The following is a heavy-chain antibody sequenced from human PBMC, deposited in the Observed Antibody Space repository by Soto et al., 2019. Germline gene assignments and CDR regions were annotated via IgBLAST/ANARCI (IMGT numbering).Heavy chain of an antibody. CDR1: GYTFFTYD. V-gene: IGHV1-18*01. CDR3: ARHHGPTTSENWFDP. CDR2: ISTYSGDT. Sequence: QVHLVQSGVEVKTPGASVKVSCQASGYTFFTYDISWVRQAPGQGLEGMGWISTYSGDTKYAQKFQGRVTMTTDTSTTTAYLELRSLRSDGTAVYYCARHHGPTTSENWFDPWGQGTLVTVSS. J-gene: IGHJ5*02. D-gene: IGHD5-12*01.